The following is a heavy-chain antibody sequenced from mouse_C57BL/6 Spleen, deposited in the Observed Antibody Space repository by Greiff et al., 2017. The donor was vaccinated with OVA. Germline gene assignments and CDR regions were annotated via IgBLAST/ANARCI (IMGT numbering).Heavy chain of an antibody. D-gene: IGHD2-2*01. V-gene: IGHV1-50*01. CDR1: GYTFTSYW. CDR3: ARWFRAMDY. Sequence: QVQLQQSGAELVKPGASVKLSCKASGYTFTSYWMQWVKQRPGQGLEWIGEIDPSDSYTNYNQKFKGKATLTVDTSSSTAYMQLSSLTSEDSAVYYCARWFRAMDYWGQGTSVTVSS. CDR2: IDPSDSYT. J-gene: IGHJ4*01.